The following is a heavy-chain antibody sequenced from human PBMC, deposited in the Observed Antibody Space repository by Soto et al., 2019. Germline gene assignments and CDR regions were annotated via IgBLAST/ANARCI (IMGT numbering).Heavy chain of an antibody. CDR3: VSTYCSGGSCYYDYYYMDV. J-gene: IGHJ6*03. V-gene: IGHV4-59*08. CDR2: IYYSGST. CDR1: GGSISSYY. Sequence: SETLSLTCTVSGGSISSYYWSWIRQPPGKGLEWIGYIYYSGSTNYNPSLKSRVTISVDTSKNQFSLKLSSVTAADTAVYYCVSTYCSGGSCYYDYYYMDVWGKGTTVTVSS. D-gene: IGHD2-15*01.